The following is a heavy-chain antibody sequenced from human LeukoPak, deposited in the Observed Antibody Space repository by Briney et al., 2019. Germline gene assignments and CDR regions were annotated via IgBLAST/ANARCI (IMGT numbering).Heavy chain of an antibody. Sequence: ASVKVSCKASGYTFTSYGISWVRQAPGQGLEWIGWISAYNGNTNYAQKLQGRVTMTTDTSTSTAYMELRSLRSDDTAVYYCARVVGLTGYSSSWYSGYYYYMDVWGKGTTVTVSS. CDR3: ARVVGLTGYSSSWYSGYYYYMDV. CDR2: ISAYNGNT. D-gene: IGHD6-13*01. V-gene: IGHV1-18*01. CDR1: GYTFTSYG. J-gene: IGHJ6*03.